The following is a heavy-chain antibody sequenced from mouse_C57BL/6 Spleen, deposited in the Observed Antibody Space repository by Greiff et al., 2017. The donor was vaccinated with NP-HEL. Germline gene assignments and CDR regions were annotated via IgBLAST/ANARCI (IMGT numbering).Heavy chain of an antibody. V-gene: IGHV1-81*01. D-gene: IGHD1-1*01. J-gene: IGHJ2*01. Sequence: VQLQQSGAELARPGASVKLSCKASGYTFTSYGISWVKQRTGQGLEWIGEIYPRSGNTYYNEKFKGKATLTADKSSSTAYMELRSLTSEDSAVYFCARWGGSSSYYFDYWGQGTTLTVSS. CDR2: IYPRSGNT. CDR3: ARWGGSSSYYFDY. CDR1: GYTFTSYG.